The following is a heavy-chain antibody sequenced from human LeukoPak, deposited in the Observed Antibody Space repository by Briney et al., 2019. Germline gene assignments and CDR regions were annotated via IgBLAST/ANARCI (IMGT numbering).Heavy chain of an antibody. CDR3: ARDSGNYYVAFDV. V-gene: IGHV4-59*01. CDR1: GGSISSYF. D-gene: IGHD1-26*01. J-gene: IGHJ3*01. Sequence: SETLSLTCTVSGGSISSYFWSWIRQPPGKGLEWIGYIYYSGSTNYNPSLKSRVTISIDTSKNQFSLKLSSVTAADTAVYYCARDSGNYYVAFDVWGQGTMVTVS. CDR2: IYYSGST.